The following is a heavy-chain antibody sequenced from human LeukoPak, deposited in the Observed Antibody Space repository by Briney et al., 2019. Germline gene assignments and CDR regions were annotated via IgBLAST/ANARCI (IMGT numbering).Heavy chain of an antibody. CDR2: IYSGGST. J-gene: IGHJ6*02. Sequence: SGGSLRLSCAASGFTVSSNYMSCVRQAPGKGLEWVSVIYSGGSTYYADSVKGRFTISRDNSKNTLYLQMNSLRAEDTAVYYCARDRRVGFRGIAVAGYYYYGMDVWGQGTTVTVSS. CDR1: GFTVSSNY. V-gene: IGHV3-66*01. CDR3: ARDRRVGFRGIAVAGYYYYGMDV. D-gene: IGHD6-19*01.